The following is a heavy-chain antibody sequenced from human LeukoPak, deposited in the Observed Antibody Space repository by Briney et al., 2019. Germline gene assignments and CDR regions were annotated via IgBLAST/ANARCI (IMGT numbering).Heavy chain of an antibody. CDR3: ARVRDLGDLSDY. D-gene: IGHD4-17*01. CDR2: IKQDGSEK. J-gene: IGHJ4*02. CDR1: GFTFSSYA. Sequence: PGRTLRLSCAASGFTFSSYAMHWVRQAPGKGLEWVANIKQDGSEKYYVDSVKGRFTISRDNAKNSLYLQMNSLRAEDTAVYYCARVRDLGDLSDYWGQGTLVTVSS. V-gene: IGHV3-7*01.